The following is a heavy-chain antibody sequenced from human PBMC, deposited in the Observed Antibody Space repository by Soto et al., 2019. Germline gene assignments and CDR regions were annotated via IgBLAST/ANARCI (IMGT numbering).Heavy chain of an antibody. V-gene: IGHV4-4*02. CDR2: IHHSGST. CDR3: ARSFGWYAIDQ. J-gene: IGHJ4*02. D-gene: IGHD6-19*01. CDR1: SGSIRSEQR. Sequence: QMQLQESGPGLVKPSETLSLTCAVSSGSIRSEQRSSWVRQPPGKGLEWIGEIHHSGSTSNNPSLKSRVTMSVDKSKNQFSLNLNSVTAADTAVYYCARSFGWYAIDQWGQGTLVIVSS.